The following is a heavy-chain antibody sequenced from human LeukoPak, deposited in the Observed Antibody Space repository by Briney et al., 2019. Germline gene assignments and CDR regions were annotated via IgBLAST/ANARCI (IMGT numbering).Heavy chain of an antibody. CDR1: GFTFGDHA. Sequence: GGSLRLSCTSSGFTFGDHAMSWVRQAPGKGLEWVGFIRSKAYGGTTEYAASVKGRFTISRDDSRSIAYLQMNSLRAEDTAVYYCALTPVVPAAIVSTYGMDVWGKGTTVTVSS. D-gene: IGHD2-2*01. CDR2: IRSKAYGGTT. V-gene: IGHV3-49*04. J-gene: IGHJ6*04. CDR3: ALTPVVPAAIVSTYGMDV.